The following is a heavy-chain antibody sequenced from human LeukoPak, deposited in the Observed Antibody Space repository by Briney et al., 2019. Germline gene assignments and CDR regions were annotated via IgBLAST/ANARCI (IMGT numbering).Heavy chain of an antibody. V-gene: IGHV1-69*13. J-gene: IGHJ4*02. CDR3: ARERGEQYYFDY. CDR1: GGTFSSYA. CDR2: IIPIFGTA. Sequence: SVKVSCKASGGTFSSYAISWVRQAPGHGLEWMGGIIPIFGTANYAQKFQGRVTITADESTSTAYMELSSLRSEDTAVYYCARERGEQYYFDYWGQGTLVTVSS. D-gene: IGHD6-19*01.